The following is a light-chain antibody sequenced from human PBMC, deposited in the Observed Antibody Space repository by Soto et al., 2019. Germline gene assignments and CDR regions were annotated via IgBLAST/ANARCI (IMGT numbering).Light chain of an antibody. CDR1: QSISSW. J-gene: IGKJ1*01. Sequence: DLQMTQSPSTLSASVGDRVTITCRASQSISSWLAWYQQKPGKAPKLLIYDASSLESGVPSRFSGSGSGTEFTLTISSLQPDDFATYYCQQYKSYSWTFGQGTKVEIK. V-gene: IGKV1-5*01. CDR3: QQYKSYSWT. CDR2: DAS.